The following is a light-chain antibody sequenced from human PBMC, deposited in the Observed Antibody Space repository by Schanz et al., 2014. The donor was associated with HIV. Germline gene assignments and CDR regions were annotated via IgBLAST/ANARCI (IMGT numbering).Light chain of an antibody. Sequence: QSVLTQPPSVSGAPGQGVTISCTGSNSNIGATSHVHWYVQLPGTAPKLLIYGNNNRPSGVPDRFSGSKSGTSASLAITGLQAEDEADYYCQSYDSRLSVVVFGGGTKLTVL. J-gene: IGLJ2*01. CDR1: NSNIGATSH. V-gene: IGLV1-40*01. CDR2: GNN. CDR3: QSYDSRLSVVV.